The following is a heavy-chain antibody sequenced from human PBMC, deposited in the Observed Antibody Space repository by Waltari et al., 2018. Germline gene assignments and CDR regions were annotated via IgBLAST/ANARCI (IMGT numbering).Heavy chain of an antibody. CDR1: GFTFSSYS. CDR2: MSRSSTYI. D-gene: IGHD6-13*01. J-gene: IGHJ4*02. CDR3: AREGGSNWPQGFDY. V-gene: IGHV3-21*01. Sequence: EVQLVDSVGGLVKPGGSLRLSCAASGFTFSSYSVNWVRQAPGKGLGWVSSMSRSSTYIYYADSVKGRVTISRDNAKNSLYLQMNSLRVEDTAVYYCAREGGSNWPQGFDYWGQGTLVTVSS.